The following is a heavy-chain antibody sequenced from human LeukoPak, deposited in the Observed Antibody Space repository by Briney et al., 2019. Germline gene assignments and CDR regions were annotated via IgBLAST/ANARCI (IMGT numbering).Heavy chain of an antibody. CDR2: IIPIFGTA. V-gene: IGHV1-69*13. Sequence: ASVKVSCTASGGTFSSYAISWVRQAPGQGLEWMGGIIPIFGTANYAQKFQGRVTITADESTSTAYMELSSLRSEDTAVYYCARLTIFGVYYYYGMDVWGQGTTVTVSS. CDR3: ARLTIFGVYYYYGMDV. J-gene: IGHJ6*02. D-gene: IGHD3-3*01. CDR1: GGTFSSYA.